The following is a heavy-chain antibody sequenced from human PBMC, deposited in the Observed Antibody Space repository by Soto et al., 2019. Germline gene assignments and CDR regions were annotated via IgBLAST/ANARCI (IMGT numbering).Heavy chain of an antibody. D-gene: IGHD3-10*01. Sequence: ASVKVSCKASCYTFTRYGISWVRQAPGQGLEWMGIINPSGGSTSYAQKFQGRVTMTRDTSTSTVYMELSSLRSEDTAVYYCARDFGGSGSYYNYYYYGMDVWGQGTTVTVS. J-gene: IGHJ6*02. CDR2: INPSGGST. CDR3: ARDFGGSGSYYNYYYYGMDV. CDR1: CYTFTRYG. V-gene: IGHV1-46*01.